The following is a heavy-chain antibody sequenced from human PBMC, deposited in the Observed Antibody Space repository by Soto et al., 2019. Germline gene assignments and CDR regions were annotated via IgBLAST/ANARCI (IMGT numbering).Heavy chain of an antibody. D-gene: IGHD3-3*01. Sequence: SETLSLTCALYGGSFDGYYWSWIRQSPGKGLEWIGEIHHSGSTKYNPSLKRRVSLSVDTSTKQFSRKMTSMTAADRGVYYCARRVDSLSGYLFWCQETPVAASS. CDR1: GGSFDGYY. V-gene: IGHV4-34*01. CDR2: IHHSGST. CDR3: ARRVDSLSGYLF. J-gene: IGHJ4*02.